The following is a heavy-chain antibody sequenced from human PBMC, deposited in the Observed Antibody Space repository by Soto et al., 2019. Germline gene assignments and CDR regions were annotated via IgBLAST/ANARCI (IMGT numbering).Heavy chain of an antibody. J-gene: IGHJ4*02. CDR3: VRDLNGSGDY. D-gene: IGHD3-10*01. CDR1: GGSTTSDD. V-gene: IGHV4-59*01. CDR2: IFHSLGA. Sequence: SGTLSGTCAVSGGSTTSDDWSWIRQPPGKGLEWLGYIFHSLGAKYNPSLGSRGTISLETSKNKLSLSLRSVTAADTAIYFCVRDLNGSGDYWGQGTLVTVSS.